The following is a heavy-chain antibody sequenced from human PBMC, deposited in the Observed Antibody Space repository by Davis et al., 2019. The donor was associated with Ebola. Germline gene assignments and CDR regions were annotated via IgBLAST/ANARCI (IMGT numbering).Heavy chain of an antibody. D-gene: IGHD1-7*01. J-gene: IGHJ4*02. V-gene: IGHV4-34*01. CDR2: INHSGST. CDR3: ARGTKGYNWNYAYDY. CDR1: GGSFSGYY. Sequence: MPSETLSLTCAVYGGSFSGYYWSWIRQPPGKGLEWIGEINHSGSTNYNPSLKSRVTTSVDTSKNQFSLKLSSVTAADTAVYYCARGTKGYNWNYAYDYWGQGTLVTVSS.